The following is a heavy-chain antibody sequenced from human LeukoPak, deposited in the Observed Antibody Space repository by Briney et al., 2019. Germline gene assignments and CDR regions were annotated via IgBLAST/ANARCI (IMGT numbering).Heavy chain of an antibody. D-gene: IGHD3-10*01. CDR3: ARDRGYYGSAYDAFDI. J-gene: IGHJ3*02. V-gene: IGHV3-33*01. CDR2: IWYDGSNK. CDR1: GFTFSSYG. Sequence: GGSLRLSCAASGFTFSSYGMHWVRQAPGKELEWVAVIWYDGSNKYYADSVKGRFTISRDNSKNTLYLQMNSLRAEDTAVYYCARDRGYYGSAYDAFDIWGQGTMVTVSS.